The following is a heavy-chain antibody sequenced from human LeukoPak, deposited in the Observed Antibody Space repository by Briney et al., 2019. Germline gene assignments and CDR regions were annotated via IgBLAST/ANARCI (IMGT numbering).Heavy chain of an antibody. CDR3: ARDYQYYDFWSGHLYYYYYYGMDV. D-gene: IGHD3-3*01. CDR1: GFTFSSYA. V-gene: IGHV3-7*01. J-gene: IGHJ6*02. Sequence: GGSLRLSCAASGFTFSSYAMSWVRQAPGKGLEWVANIKQDGSEKYYVDSVKGRFTISRDNAKNSLYLQMNSLRAEDTAVYYCARDYQYYDFWSGHLYYYYYYGMDVWGQGTTVTVSS. CDR2: IKQDGSEK.